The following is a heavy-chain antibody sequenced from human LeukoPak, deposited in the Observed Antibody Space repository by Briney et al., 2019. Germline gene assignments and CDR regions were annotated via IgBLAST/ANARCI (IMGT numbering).Heavy chain of an antibody. CDR3: AKEEGSSSWYRYYDY. CDR1: GFTFDDYA. CDR2: ISWNSGSI. V-gene: IGHV3-9*01. Sequence: PGRSLRLSCAASGFTFDDYAMHWVRQAPGKGLEWVSAISWNSGSIGYADSVKGRFTISRDNAKNSLYLQMNSLRAEDTAVYYCAKEEGSSSWYRYYDYWGQGTLVTVSS. J-gene: IGHJ4*02. D-gene: IGHD6-13*01.